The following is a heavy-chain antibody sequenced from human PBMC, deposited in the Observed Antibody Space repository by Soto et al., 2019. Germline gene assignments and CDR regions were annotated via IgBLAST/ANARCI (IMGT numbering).Heavy chain of an antibody. V-gene: IGHV3-74*01. CDR3: ARDAYISGYYQFDY. Sequence: GGSLRLSCAASGFTFSSYWMHWVRQVPGKGLVWVSRIHFDGSTTHYADSVKGRFTISRDNAKNTLSLQMNSLRAEDTAVYYCARDAYISGYYQFDYWGQGTLVTSPQ. J-gene: IGHJ4*02. CDR1: GFTFSSYW. D-gene: IGHD6-19*01. CDR2: IHFDGSTT.